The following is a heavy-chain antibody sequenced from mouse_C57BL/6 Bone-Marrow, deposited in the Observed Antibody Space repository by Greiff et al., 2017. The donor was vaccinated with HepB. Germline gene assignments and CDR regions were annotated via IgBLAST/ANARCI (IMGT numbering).Heavy chain of an antibody. Sequence: EVHLVESGGGLVQPGGSLKLSCAASGFTFSDYYMYWVRQTPEKRLEWVAYISNGGGSTYYPDTVKGRFTISRDNAKNTLYLQMSRLKSEDTAMYYCARLRFTPITTVVVHWYFDVWGTGTTVTVSS. V-gene: IGHV5-12*01. CDR1: GFTFSDYY. J-gene: IGHJ1*03. CDR3: ARLRFTPITTVVVHWYFDV. D-gene: IGHD1-1*01. CDR2: ISNGGGST.